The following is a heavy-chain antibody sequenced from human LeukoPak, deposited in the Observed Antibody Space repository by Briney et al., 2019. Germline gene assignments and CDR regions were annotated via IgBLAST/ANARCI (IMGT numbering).Heavy chain of an antibody. CDR3: ARDPNVGYCSGGSCYPPLDY. J-gene: IGHJ4*02. Sequence: ASVKVSCKASAYTFTTYGISWVRQAPGQGLEWMGWISVYNGNRNYAQKVQGRVTMTTDTSTSTAYMELRSLRSDDTAVYYCARDPNVGYCSGGSCYPPLDYWGQGTLVTVSS. V-gene: IGHV1-18*01. D-gene: IGHD2-15*01. CDR1: AYTFTTYG. CDR2: ISVYNGNR.